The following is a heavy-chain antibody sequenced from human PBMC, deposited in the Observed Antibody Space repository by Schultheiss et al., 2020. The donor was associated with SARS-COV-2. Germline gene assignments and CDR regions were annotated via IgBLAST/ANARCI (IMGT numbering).Heavy chain of an antibody. CDR1: GGSVSSGSYF. Sequence: SETLSLTCTVSGGSVSSGSYFWSWIRQPPGKGLEWIGYVYYSGSTNYNPSLKSRVTISVDTSKNQFSLKLSSVTAADTAVYYCARSVRTRVDFWNGYANYFDDWGQGTLVTVSS. J-gene: IGHJ4*02. D-gene: IGHD3-3*01. CDR2: VYYSGST. CDR3: ARSVRTRVDFWNGYANYFDD. V-gene: IGHV4-61*01.